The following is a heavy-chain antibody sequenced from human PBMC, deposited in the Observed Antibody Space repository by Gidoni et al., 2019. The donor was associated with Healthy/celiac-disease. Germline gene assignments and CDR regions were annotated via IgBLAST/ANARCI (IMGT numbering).Heavy chain of an antibody. CDR2: ISYDGSNK. J-gene: IGHJ4*02. CDR1: GFTFSSYA. CDR3: ARDQGSSWPTALGDY. V-gene: IGHV3-30*04. D-gene: IGHD6-13*01. Sequence: QVQLVESGGGVVQPGRSLRLSCAASGFTFSSYAMHWVRQAPGQGLEWVAVISYDGSNKYYADSVKGRFTISRDNSKNTLYLQMNSLRAEDTAVYYCARDQGSSWPTALGDYWGQGTLVTVSS.